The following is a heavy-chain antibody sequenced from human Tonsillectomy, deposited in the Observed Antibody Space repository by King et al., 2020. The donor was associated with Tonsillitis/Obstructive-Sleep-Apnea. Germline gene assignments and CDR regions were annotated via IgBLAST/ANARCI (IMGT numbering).Heavy chain of an antibody. CDR1: GGSISTSIYF. D-gene: IGHD3-3*01. CDR3: LLFSFDS. CDR2: MYYRGST. J-gene: IGHJ4*02. V-gene: IGHV4-39*01. Sequence: QLQESGPGLVKPSETLSLTCTVSGGSISTSIYFWGWLRQPPGKGLEWIRTMYYRGSTHNSPSLKSRDTMSVDKSKNTRLGINVRDGLNWCGFLEWLLFSFDSWGQRTLVTVSS.